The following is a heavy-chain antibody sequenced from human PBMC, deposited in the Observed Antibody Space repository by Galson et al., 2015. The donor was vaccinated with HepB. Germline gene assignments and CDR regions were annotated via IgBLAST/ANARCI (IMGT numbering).Heavy chain of an antibody. Sequence: LSLTCTVSGGSISSSSYYWGWIRQPPGKGLEWIGSIYYSGSTYYNPSLKSRVTISVDTSKNQFSLKLSSVTAADTAVYYCAIHLGGWEGNWFDPWGQGTLVTVSS. V-gene: IGHV4-39*01. CDR1: GGSISSSSYY. D-gene: IGHD6-19*01. J-gene: IGHJ5*02. CDR2: IYYSGST. CDR3: AIHLGGWEGNWFDP.